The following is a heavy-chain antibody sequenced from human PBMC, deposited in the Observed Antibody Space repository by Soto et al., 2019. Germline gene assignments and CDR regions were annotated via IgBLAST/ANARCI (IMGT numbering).Heavy chain of an antibody. J-gene: IGHJ3*02. CDR2: IIPIFGTA. D-gene: IGHD3-22*01. CDR1: GGTFSSYA. Sequence: QVQLVQSGAEVKKPGSSVKVSCKASGGTFSSYAISWVRQAPGQGLEWMGGIIPIFGTANYAQKFQGRVTITADESTSTAYMELSSLRSEDTAVYYCARGCIGYYDSSGYSSDAFDIWGQGTMVTVSS. CDR3: ARGCIGYYDSSGYSSDAFDI. V-gene: IGHV1-69*12.